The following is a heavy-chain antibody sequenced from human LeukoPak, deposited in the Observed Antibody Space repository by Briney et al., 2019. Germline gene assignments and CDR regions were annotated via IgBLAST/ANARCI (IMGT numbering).Heavy chain of an antibody. CDR2: IYYSGST. D-gene: IGHD6-19*01. CDR1: GGPLRNYQ. Sequence: ETLSLTRTFPGGPLRNYQWDLIRQPPREGLGWIGYIYYSGSTNYNPSLKSRVTISVDTSKNQFSLKLSSVTAADTAVYYCARAGYSSGYLWGQGTLVTVSS. J-gene: IGHJ5*02. CDR3: ARAGYSSGYL. V-gene: IGHV4-59*01.